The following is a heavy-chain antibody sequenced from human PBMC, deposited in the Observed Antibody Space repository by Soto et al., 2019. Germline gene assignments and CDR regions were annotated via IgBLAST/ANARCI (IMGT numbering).Heavy chain of an antibody. CDR1: GLTFSGNW. CDR2: MKQDGSEK. V-gene: IGHV3-7*01. Sequence: PGGPLRLSFAASGLTFSGNWMTWFRQAPGKGLEWVANMKQDGSEKYYGDSVKGRFTISRDNAKNSLYLQMNSLRAEETAVYYCARNQENVLRFLEWLLWDNWFYPWGQGTLVTVSS. D-gene: IGHD3-3*01. J-gene: IGHJ5*02. CDR3: ARNQENVLRFLEWLLWDNWFYP.